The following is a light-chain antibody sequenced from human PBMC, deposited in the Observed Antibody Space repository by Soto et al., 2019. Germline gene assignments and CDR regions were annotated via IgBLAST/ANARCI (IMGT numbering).Light chain of an antibody. V-gene: IGKV3-15*01. J-gene: IGKJ1*01. CDR1: QSLTRN. Sequence: EIVMTQSPATLSVSPWERVTLSCRASQSLTRNLAWYQQKPGQAPRLLIYAASTRATGIPVRFSGSGSETEFTLTIRSLQSEDSALYFCHQYNSSPWTFGQGTKVDIK. CDR2: AAS. CDR3: HQYNSSPWT.